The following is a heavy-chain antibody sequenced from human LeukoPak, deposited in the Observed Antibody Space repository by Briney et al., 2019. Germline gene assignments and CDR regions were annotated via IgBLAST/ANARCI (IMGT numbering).Heavy chain of an antibody. J-gene: IGHJ4*02. CDR1: GFTFSSYS. Sequence: GGSLRLSCAASGFTFSSYSMSWVRQAPGKGLEWVSGTSDRGDYTYYADSVKGRFTISRDTSKNTLYLQMNSLRAEDTALYFCAKKAQYDGHYPLDYWGQGTLVTVSA. CDR3: AKKAQYDGHYPLDY. CDR2: TSDRGDYT. V-gene: IGHV3-23*01. D-gene: IGHD4/OR15-4a*01.